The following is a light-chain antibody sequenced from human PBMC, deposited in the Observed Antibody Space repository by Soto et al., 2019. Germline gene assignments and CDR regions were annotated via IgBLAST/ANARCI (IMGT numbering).Light chain of an antibody. J-gene: IGKJ1*01. Sequence: DIQMTQSTSTLSASVGDRVTITCLASESISNFLAWYQQKPGKAPNLLIYKASSLESGVPSRFSGSGSGTEFTLTISSLQPDDFATYYCQPYNSYSRTFGQGTTVDIK. CDR1: ESISNF. V-gene: IGKV1-5*03. CDR3: QPYNSYSRT. CDR2: KAS.